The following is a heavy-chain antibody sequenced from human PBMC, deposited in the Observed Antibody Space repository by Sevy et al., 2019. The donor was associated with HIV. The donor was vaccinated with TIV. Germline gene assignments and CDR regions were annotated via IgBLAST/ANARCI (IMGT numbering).Heavy chain of an antibody. V-gene: IGHV3-21*01. CDR1: GFTFSSYS. Sequence: GGSLRLSCAASGFTFSSYSMNWVRQAPGKGLEWVSSISSSSSYIYHADSVKGRFTISRDNAKNSLYLQMNSLRAEDTAVYYCARVKGCSGGSCYLLNPLYHPRLYGMDVWGQGTTVTVSS. D-gene: IGHD2-15*01. CDR3: ARVKGCSGGSCYLLNPLYHPRLYGMDV. CDR2: ISSSSSYI. J-gene: IGHJ6*02.